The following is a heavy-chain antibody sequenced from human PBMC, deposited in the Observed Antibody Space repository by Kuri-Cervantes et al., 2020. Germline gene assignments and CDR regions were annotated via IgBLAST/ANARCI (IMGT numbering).Heavy chain of an antibody. V-gene: IGHV3-48*03. CDR3: VASSVIAPFY. CDR2: ISSSGSTI. D-gene: IGHD2/OR15-2a*01. J-gene: IGHJ4*02. CDR1: GFTFSSYE. Sequence: GGSLRLSCAASGFTFSSYEMNWVRQAPGKGLEWVSYISSSGSTIYYADSVKGRFTISRDNGKNSLHLQMNSLTAEDTAVYYCVASSVIAPFYWGQGTLVTVSS.